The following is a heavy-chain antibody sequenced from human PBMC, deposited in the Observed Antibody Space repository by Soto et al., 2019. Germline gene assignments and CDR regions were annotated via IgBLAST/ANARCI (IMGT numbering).Heavy chain of an antibody. CDR1: GFSVADYA. CDR2: IRSRAYGGTT. D-gene: IGHD2-2*01. J-gene: IGHJ4*02. CDR3: ARVPYCASTSCYGGFHY. Sequence: GGSLRPSCTVSGFSVADYAMGWFRQAPGKGLDWISFIRSRAYGGTTEDAASVKGRFTISRDDSRNIAYLQMNSLKTEDTAVYYCARVPYCASTSCYGGFHYWGQGTLVTVSS. V-gene: IGHV3-49*03.